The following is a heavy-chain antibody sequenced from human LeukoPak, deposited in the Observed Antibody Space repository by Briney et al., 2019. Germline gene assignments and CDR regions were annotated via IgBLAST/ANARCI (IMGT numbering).Heavy chain of an antibody. CDR1: GYTYTSYA. V-gene: IGHV7-4-1*02. D-gene: IGHD4-23*01. CDR2: INTNTGNP. Sequence: ASVKVSCKASGYTYTSYAMNWVRQAPGQGLEWMGWINTNTGNPTYAQGFTGRFVFSLDTSVSTAYLQISSLKAEDTAVYYCARGVNSRKPVAPDYWGQGTLVTVSS. CDR3: ARGVNSRKPVAPDY. J-gene: IGHJ4*02.